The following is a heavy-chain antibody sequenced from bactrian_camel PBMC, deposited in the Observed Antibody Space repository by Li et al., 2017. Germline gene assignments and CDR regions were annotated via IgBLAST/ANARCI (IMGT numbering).Heavy chain of an antibody. V-gene: IGHV3S26*01. D-gene: IGHD3*01. Sequence: HVQLVESGGGSVQAGGSLRLACAASRFTRNSNCVGWFRQAPGKGREAVAGISGDGGTSYADSVKGRFTVFRDGAEGTLYLQMNDLQPEDAATYYCAAPVLMITRCSGVPATGDYGYWGQGTQVTVS. CDR1: RFTRNSNC. CDR3: AAPVLMITRCSGVPATGDYGY. CDR2: ISGDGGT. J-gene: IGHJ6*01.